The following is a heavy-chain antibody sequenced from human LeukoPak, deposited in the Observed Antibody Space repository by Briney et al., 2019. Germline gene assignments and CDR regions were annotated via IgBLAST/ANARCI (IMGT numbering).Heavy chain of an antibody. CDR2: ISHDGYRT. J-gene: IGHJ6*03. D-gene: IGHD6-19*01. CDR3: ARDRVAVAGTYYYYYMDV. V-gene: IGHV3-23*01. Sequence: GGSLRLSCAASGFTFSSYAMSWVRQAPGKGLECVSSISHDGYRTYYADSVKGRFTISRDDSKNTLSLQMNSLRAEDTAVYYCARDRVAVAGTYYYYYMDVWGKGTTVTVSS. CDR1: GFTFSSYA.